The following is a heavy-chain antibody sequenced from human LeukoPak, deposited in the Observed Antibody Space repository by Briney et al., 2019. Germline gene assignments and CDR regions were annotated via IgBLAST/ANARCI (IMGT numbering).Heavy chain of an antibody. CDR1: GFTFSSHS. Sequence: GSLRLSCAASGFTFSSHSMNWVRQAPGKGLEWVSYISSSSSTIYYADSVKGRFTISRDNAKNSLYLQMNSLRAEDTAVYYCARGIGSGWPTFDYWGQGTLVTVSS. CDR3: ARGIGSGWPTFDY. V-gene: IGHV3-48*01. CDR2: ISSSSSTI. D-gene: IGHD6-19*01. J-gene: IGHJ4*02.